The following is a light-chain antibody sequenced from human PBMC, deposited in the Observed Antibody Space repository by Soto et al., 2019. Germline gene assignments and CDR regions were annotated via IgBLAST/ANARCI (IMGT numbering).Light chain of an antibody. CDR3: QQYDNWPLT. Sequence: ETVVSQSPATLSVSPGERATLSCRASQSVSSNLAWYQQKPGQAPRLLIYGASTRATSMPARFSGSGSGTEFTLTISSLQSEDFAVYYCQQYDNWPLTFGGGTKVDIK. CDR2: GAS. V-gene: IGKV3-15*01. CDR1: QSVSSN. J-gene: IGKJ4*01.